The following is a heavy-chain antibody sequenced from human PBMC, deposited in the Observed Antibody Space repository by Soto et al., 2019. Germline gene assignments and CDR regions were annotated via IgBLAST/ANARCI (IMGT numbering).Heavy chain of an antibody. CDR2: INPSGGST. D-gene: IGHD1-26*01. CDR3: AAAYSGSYSDAFDI. V-gene: IGHV1-46*01. Sequence: ASVKVSCKASGYTFTSYYMHWVRQAPGQGLEWMGIINPSGGSTSYAQKFQERVTITRDMSTSTAYMELSSLRSEDTAVYYCAAAYSGSYSDAFDIWGQGTMVTVSS. CDR1: GYTFTSYY. J-gene: IGHJ3*02.